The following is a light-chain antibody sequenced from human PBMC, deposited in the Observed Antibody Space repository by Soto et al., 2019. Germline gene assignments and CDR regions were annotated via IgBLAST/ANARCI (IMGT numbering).Light chain of an antibody. CDR3: QPYNNWPLT. CDR2: RAS. V-gene: IGKV3-15*01. Sequence: EIVMTQSPATLSVSPGERATLSCRASQSVSSKLAWYQQKPGQAPRLLIYRASTRATDIPARFSGSGSGTEFTLTISSLQSEDFAVYYCQPYNNWPLTFGGGTKV. CDR1: QSVSSK. J-gene: IGKJ4*01.